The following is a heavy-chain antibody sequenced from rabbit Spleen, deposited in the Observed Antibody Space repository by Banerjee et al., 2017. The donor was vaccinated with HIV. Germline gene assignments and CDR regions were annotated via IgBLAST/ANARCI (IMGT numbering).Heavy chain of an antibody. J-gene: IGHJ4*01. Sequence: QSLEESGGRLVQPGGSLTLSCKAFGFTISGYWMNWVRQAPGKGLEWIGIIYPITETTYYANWVNGRFTISADNAQSTVDLQIDSLTAADTGTYFCAKSWTYDDYGDYYFRLWGPGTLVTVS. V-gene: IGHV1S7*01. CDR3: AKSWTYDDYGDYYFRL. D-gene: IGHD2-1*01. CDR2: IYPITETT. CDR1: GFTISGYW.